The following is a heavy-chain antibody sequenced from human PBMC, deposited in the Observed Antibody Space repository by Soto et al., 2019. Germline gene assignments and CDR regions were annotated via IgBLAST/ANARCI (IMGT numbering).Heavy chain of an antibody. J-gene: IGHJ4*02. Sequence: QITLKESGPTLVKPTQTLTLTYTFSGFSLSTSGVGVGWIRQPPGKALEWLALIYWNDDKRYSPSLKSRLTITKHTSKNQVVLTMTNMHPVDTATYYCAHRQTASYFDYWGQGTPVTVSS. CDR2: IYWNDDK. CDR1: GFSLSTSGVG. D-gene: IGHD6-25*01. V-gene: IGHV2-5*01. CDR3: AHRQTASYFDY.